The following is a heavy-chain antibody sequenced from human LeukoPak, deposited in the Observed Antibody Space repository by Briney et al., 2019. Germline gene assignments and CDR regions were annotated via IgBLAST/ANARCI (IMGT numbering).Heavy chain of an antibody. Sequence: PVGPLTLSCAACGFTFSSYAMSWLRQAPGKGLEWVSAISGRGGSTYYADSVKGRFTISRDNSKNTLYLQMNSLRAEDTAVYYCAKVLFVTQNYFDYWGQGTLVTVSS. J-gene: IGHJ4*02. CDR3: AKVLFVTQNYFDY. CDR2: ISGRGGST. V-gene: IGHV3-23*01. CDR1: GFTFSSYA. D-gene: IGHD2/OR15-2a*01.